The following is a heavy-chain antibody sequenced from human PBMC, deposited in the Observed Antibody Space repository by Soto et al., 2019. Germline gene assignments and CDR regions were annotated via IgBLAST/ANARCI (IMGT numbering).Heavy chain of an antibody. V-gene: IGHV1-46*01. CDR1: GYTFTSYY. CDR3: AREDSAYSSSWDWFDP. CDR2: INPSGGST. J-gene: IGHJ5*02. Sequence: GASVKVSCKASGYTFTSYYMHWVRQAPGQGLEWMGIINPSGGSTSYAQKFQGRVTMTGDTSTSTVYMELSSLRSEDTAVYYCAREDSAYSSSWDWFDPWGQGTLVTVSS. D-gene: IGHD6-13*01.